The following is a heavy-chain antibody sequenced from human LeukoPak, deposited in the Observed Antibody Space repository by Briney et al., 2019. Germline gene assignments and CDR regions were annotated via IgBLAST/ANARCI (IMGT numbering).Heavy chain of an antibody. J-gene: IGHJ5*02. CDR3: ARDTTRDNWFDP. D-gene: IGHD1-26*01. CDR1: GYSFTALY. CDR2: IHPRRGDT. Sequence: ASVKVSCKTSGYSFTALYIHWVRQAPGQGLEWMGWIHPRRGDTNYAQKFQGRVTMTRDTSISTAYMELSGLRSDDTAVYYCARDTTRDNWFDPWGQGTLVTVSS. V-gene: IGHV1-2*02.